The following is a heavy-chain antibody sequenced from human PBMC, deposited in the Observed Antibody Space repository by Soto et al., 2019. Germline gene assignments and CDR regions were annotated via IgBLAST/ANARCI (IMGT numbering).Heavy chain of an antibody. CDR1: GGSFSGYY. V-gene: IGHV4-34*01. Sequence: SETLSLTCAVYGGSFSGYYWSWIRQPPGKGLEWIGEINHSGSTNYNPSLKSRVTISVDTSKNQFSLKLSSVTAADTAVYYCASGDFPNQYGMDVWGQGTTVTVSS. CDR2: INHSGST. J-gene: IGHJ6*02. CDR3: ASGDFPNQYGMDV.